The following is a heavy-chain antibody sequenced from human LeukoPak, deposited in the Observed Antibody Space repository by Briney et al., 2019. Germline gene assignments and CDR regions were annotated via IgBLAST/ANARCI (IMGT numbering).Heavy chain of an antibody. V-gene: IGHV4-59*08. J-gene: IGHJ5*02. D-gene: IGHD6-13*01. CDR1: GGSISSYY. CDR3: ARRASYKAAEYWFDP. Sequence: SETLSLTCTASGGSISSYYWSWIRQPPGKGLEWIGYIYYSGSTNYNPSLKSRVTISVDTSKNQFSLKLSSVTAADTAVYYCARRASYKAAEYWFDPWGQGTLVTVSS. CDR2: IYYSGST.